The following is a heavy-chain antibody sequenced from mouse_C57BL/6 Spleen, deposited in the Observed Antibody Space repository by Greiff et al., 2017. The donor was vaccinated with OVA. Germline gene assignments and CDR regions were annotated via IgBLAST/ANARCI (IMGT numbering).Heavy chain of an antibody. Sequence: QVQLQQPGAELVKPGASVKLSCKASGYTFTSYWMQWVKQRPGQGLEWIGEIDPSDSYTNYNQKFKGKATLTVDTSSSTAYMQLSSLTSEDSAVYYCARGTGGAMDYRGQGTSVTVSS. CDR2: IDPSDSYT. CDR3: ARGTGGAMDY. V-gene: IGHV1-50*01. J-gene: IGHJ4*01. D-gene: IGHD3-3*01. CDR1: GYTFTSYW.